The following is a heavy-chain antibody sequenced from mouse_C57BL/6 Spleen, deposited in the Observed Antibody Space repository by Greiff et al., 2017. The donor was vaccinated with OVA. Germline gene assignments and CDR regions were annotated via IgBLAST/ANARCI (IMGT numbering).Heavy chain of an antibody. V-gene: IGHV3-6*01. J-gene: IGHJ3*01. CDR3: AREDGYSAWFAD. CDR1: GYSITSGYY. Sequence: EVQLQESGPGLVKPSQSLSLTCSVTGYSITSGYYWNWLRQFPGNKLEWMGYISYDGSNNYNPSLKNRISITRDTSKNQFFLKLNSVTTEDTATYDCAREDGYSAWFADWGQGTLVTVSA. CDR2: ISYDGSN. D-gene: IGHD2-3*01.